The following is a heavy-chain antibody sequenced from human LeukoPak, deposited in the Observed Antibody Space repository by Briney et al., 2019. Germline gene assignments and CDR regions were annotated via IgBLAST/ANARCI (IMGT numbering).Heavy chain of an antibody. CDR2: IRTVTSSI. D-gene: IGHD2-15*01. V-gene: IGHV3-21*01. CDR3: AREGLPSAATKIFDY. Sequence: GGSLRLSCAVSGFTFSSYSMHWVRQAPGKGLEWVSCIRTVTSSIYYADAVKGRFTVSRDNAKNSLYLEMNSLRAEDTAVYYCAREGLPSAATKIFDYWGQGTLVAVSS. J-gene: IGHJ4*02. CDR1: GFTFSSYS.